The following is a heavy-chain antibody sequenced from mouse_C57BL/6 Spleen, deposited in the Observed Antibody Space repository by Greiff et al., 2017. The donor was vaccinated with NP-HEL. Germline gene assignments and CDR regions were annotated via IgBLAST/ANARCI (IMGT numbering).Heavy chain of an antibody. CDR2: IYPGSGST. J-gene: IGHJ3*01. V-gene: IGHV1-55*01. CDR3: ARFYDGYYGAWFAY. Sequence: QVQLQQPGAELVKPGASVKMSCKASGYTFTSYWITWVKQRPGQGLEWIGDIYPGSGSTNYNEKFKSKATLTVDTSSSTAYMQLSSLTSEDSAVYYCARFYDGYYGAWFAYWGQGTLVTVSA. D-gene: IGHD2-3*01. CDR1: GYTFTSYW.